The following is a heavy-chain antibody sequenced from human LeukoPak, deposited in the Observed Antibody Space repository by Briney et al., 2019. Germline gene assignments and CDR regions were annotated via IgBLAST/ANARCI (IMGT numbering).Heavy chain of an antibody. CDR3: ARVTKWELLKFDY. Sequence: SETLSLTCTVSGGSISSGSYYWSWIRQPAGKGLEWIGRIYTSGSTNYNPSLKSRVTISVDTSKNQFSLKLSSVTAADTAVYYCARVTKWELLKFDYWGQGTLVTVSS. CDR1: GGSISSGSYY. CDR2: IYTSGST. J-gene: IGHJ4*02. V-gene: IGHV4-61*02. D-gene: IGHD1-26*01.